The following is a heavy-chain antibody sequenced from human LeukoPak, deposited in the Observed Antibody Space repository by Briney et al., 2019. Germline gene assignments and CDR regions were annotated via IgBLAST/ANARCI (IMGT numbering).Heavy chain of an antibody. Sequence: SSETLSLTRAVSGGSISSSNWWSWVRQPPGKGLEWIGEIYHSGSTNYNPSLKSRVTISVDKSKNQFSLKLSSVTAADTAVYYCARGYDSSGYYHEDVYFDYWGQGTLVTVSS. D-gene: IGHD3-22*01. CDR1: GGSISSSNW. CDR2: IYHSGST. CDR3: ARGYDSSGYYHEDVYFDY. J-gene: IGHJ4*02. V-gene: IGHV4-4*02.